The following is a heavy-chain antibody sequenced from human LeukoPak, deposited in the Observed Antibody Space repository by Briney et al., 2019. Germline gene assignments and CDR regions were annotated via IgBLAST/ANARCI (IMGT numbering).Heavy chain of an antibody. CDR1: GFTFSSYS. CDR3: AKVGSGDSGSYPREDFDY. D-gene: IGHD3-10*01. V-gene: IGHV3-21*01. Sequence: GGSLRLSCAASGFTFSSYSMNWVRQAPGKGLEWVSSISSSSSYIYYADSVKGRFTISRDNAKNSLYLQMNSLRAEDTAVYYCAKVGSGDSGSYPREDFDYWGQGTLVTVSS. CDR2: ISSSSSYI. J-gene: IGHJ4*02.